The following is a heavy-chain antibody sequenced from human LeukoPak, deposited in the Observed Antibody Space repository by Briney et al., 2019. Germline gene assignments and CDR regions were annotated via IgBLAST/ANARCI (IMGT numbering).Heavy chain of an antibody. J-gene: IGHJ4*02. Sequence: PGGSLRLSCAASGFTFSGSAMHWVRQASGKGLEWVGRIRSKANSYATAYAASVKGRFTISRDDSKNTAYLQMNSLKTEDTAVYYCTRRVAVGDYWGQGTLVTVSP. CDR3: TRRVAVGDY. V-gene: IGHV3-73*01. CDR1: GFTFSGSA. CDR2: IRSKANSYAT. D-gene: IGHD2-15*01.